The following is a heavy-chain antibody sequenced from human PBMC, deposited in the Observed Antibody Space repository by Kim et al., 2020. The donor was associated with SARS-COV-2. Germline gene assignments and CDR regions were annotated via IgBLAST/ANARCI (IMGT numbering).Heavy chain of an antibody. J-gene: IGHJ6*02. CDR3: ANPTGNIDV. V-gene: IGHV1-69*13. CDR2: IMLIFGTT. CDR1: GDAFSNYA. Sequence: SVKVSCKASGDAFSNYAISWVRQAPGQGLEWMGDIMLIFGTTKYAQKFQDRFTITADGSTNTAYMELSSLRSEDTAVYYCANPTGNIDVWGRGPALIVSS.